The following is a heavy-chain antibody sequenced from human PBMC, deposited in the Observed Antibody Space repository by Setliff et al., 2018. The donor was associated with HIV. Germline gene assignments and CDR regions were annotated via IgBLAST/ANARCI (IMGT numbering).Heavy chain of an antibody. D-gene: IGHD6-19*01. CDR3: ARGSSGWTFDY. J-gene: IGHJ4*02. CDR2: IYTSGST. Sequence: SETLSLTCTVSGGSISSGSYYWSWIRQPAGKGLEWIGHIYTSGSTNYNPSLKSRVTISADKSKNQFSLKLSSVTAADTAVYYCARGSSGWTFDYWGQGTLVTVS. V-gene: IGHV4-61*09. CDR1: GGSISSGSYY.